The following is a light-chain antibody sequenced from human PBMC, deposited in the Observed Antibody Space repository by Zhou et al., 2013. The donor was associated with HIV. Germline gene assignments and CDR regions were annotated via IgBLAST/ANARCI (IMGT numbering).Light chain of an antibody. CDR3: QQYKSYWT. CDR2: KAS. J-gene: IGKJ1*01. CDR1: QDINNY. V-gene: IGKV1-5*03. Sequence: IQLTQSPSSLSASVGDRVIITCRASQDINNYLAWYQQRPGKAPKLLIYKASTLESGVPSRFSGSGSGTEFTLTISSLQPDDFATYYCQQYKSYWTFGQGTRVEI.